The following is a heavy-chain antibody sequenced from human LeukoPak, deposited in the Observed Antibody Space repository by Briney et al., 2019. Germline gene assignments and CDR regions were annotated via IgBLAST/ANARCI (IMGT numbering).Heavy chain of an antibody. J-gene: IGHJ4*02. CDR1: GGSISSGDYY. CDR2: IYYSGST. CDR3: AREVDYYGSGSYLVDY. Sequence: SETLSLTCTVSGGSISSGDYYWSWIRQPPGKGLEWIGYIYYSGSTYYNPSLKSRVTISVDTSKNQFSLKLSSVTAADTAVYYCAREVDYYGSGSYLVDYWGQGTLVTVSS. D-gene: IGHD3-10*01. V-gene: IGHV4-30-4*01.